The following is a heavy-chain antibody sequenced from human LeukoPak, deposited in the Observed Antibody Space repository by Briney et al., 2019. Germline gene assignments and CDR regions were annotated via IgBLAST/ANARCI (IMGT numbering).Heavy chain of an antibody. CDR2: ISYDGSNK. CDR1: GFTFSSYG. D-gene: IGHD2-2*01. J-gene: IGHJ5*02. V-gene: IGHV3-30*03. Sequence: GRSLRLSCAASGFTFSSYGMHWVRQAPGKGLEWVAVISYDGSNKYYADSVKGRFTISRDNPKNSLFLQMNSLRAEDTAVYYCARGRGGGAVVPAAPWGQGTLVTVSS. CDR3: ARGRGGGAVVPAAP.